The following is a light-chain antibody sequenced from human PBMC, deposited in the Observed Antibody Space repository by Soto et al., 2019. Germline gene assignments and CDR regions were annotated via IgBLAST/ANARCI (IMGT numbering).Light chain of an antibody. V-gene: IGKV3-11*01. Sequence: EVVLTQSPDTLSLPPGERATLSCRASQSISSYLAWYQQKPGQAPRLLIYDASSRATGIPARFSGSGSGTDFTLTISSLEPEDFATYFCQQYSTSPYTFGQGTKLEIK. CDR3: QQYSTSPYT. J-gene: IGKJ2*01. CDR2: DAS. CDR1: QSISSY.